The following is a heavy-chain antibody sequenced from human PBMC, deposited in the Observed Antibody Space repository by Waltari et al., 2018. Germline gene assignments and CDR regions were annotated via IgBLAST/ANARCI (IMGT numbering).Heavy chain of an antibody. CDR2: INPDGGST. J-gene: IGHJ4*02. Sequence: QVQLVQSGAEVTKPGASEQVSCKASGYPFTTSYMHWVRQAPGQGLEGVGIINPDGGSTSYEQKFQDRLTMTRDTSTSTVYMQLTSLTSEDTAVYYCASQRAGSGWLSIDYWGQGTLVTVSS. CDR1: GYPFTTSY. D-gene: IGHD6-19*01. V-gene: IGHV1-46*03. CDR3: ASQRAGSGWLSIDY.